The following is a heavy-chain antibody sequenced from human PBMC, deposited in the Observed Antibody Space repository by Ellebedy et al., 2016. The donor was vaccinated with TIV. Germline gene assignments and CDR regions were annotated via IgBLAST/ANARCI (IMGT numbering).Heavy chain of an antibody. D-gene: IGHD5-18*01. Sequence: ASVKVSCKASGYTFTSYYMHWVRQAPGQGLEWMGIINPSGGSTSYAQKFQGRVTMTRDTSISTAYMELSRLRSDDTAVYYCAMIVDTAMRYYYYGMDVWGQGTTVTVSS. CDR3: AMIVDTAMRYYYYGMDV. CDR2: INPSGGST. CDR1: GYTFTSYY. V-gene: IGHV1-46*01. J-gene: IGHJ6*02.